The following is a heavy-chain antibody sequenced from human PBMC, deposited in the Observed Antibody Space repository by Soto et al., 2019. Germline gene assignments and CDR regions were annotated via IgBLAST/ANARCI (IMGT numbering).Heavy chain of an antibody. CDR2: IYHSGNV. CDR1: GGSISSGNW. Sequence: QVQLQESGPGLVKPSGTLSLTCAVSGGSISSGNWWSWVRQPPGKGLEWIGEIYHSGNVNYNPSPKSRVTISVDKSKNLFSLKLSSVTAADTAVYYCARDGYCTSISCYAGWFDPWGQGTLVTVSS. CDR3: ARDGYCTSISCYAGWFDP. J-gene: IGHJ5*02. D-gene: IGHD2-2*03. V-gene: IGHV4-4*02.